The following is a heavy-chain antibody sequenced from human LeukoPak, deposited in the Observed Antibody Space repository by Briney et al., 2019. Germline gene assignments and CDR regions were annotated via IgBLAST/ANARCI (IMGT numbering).Heavy chain of an antibody. CDR1: GGSISSGGYS. CDR2: IYHSGST. CDR3: ARGFRSDLNWFDP. D-gene: IGHD2-15*01. V-gene: IGHV4-30-2*01. J-gene: IGHJ5*02. Sequence: SETLSLTCADSGGSISSGGYSWSWIRQPPGKGLEWIGYIYHSGSTYYNPSLKSRVTISVDRSKNQFSLKLSSVTAADTAVYYCARGFRSDLNWFDPWGQGTLVTVSS.